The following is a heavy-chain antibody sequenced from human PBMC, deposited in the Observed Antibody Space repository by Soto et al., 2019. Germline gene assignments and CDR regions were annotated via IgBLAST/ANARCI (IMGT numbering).Heavy chain of an antibody. CDR1: GFTFSSYA. CDR3: ASMANGYGY. J-gene: IGHJ4*02. CDR2: ISYDGSNK. Sequence: GGFLRLSCAASGFTFSSYAMHWVRQAPGKGLEWVAVISYDGSNKYYADSVKGRFTISRDNSKNTLYLQMNSLRAEDTAVYYCASMANGYGYWGQGTLVTVSS. V-gene: IGHV3-30-3*01. D-gene: IGHD5-18*01.